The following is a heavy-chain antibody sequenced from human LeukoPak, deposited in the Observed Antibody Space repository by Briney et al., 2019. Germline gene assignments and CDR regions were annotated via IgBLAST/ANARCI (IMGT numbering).Heavy chain of an antibody. CDR1: GGSISSYY. Sequence: PSETLSLTCTVSGGSISSYYWSWIRQPPGKELEWIGYIYYSGSNNYNPSLKSRVTISVDTSKNQFSLKLSSVTAADTAVYYCARGSGPVWLGQQDDAFDIWGQGTMVTVSS. CDR2: IYYSGSN. J-gene: IGHJ3*02. CDR3: ARGSGPVWLGQQDDAFDI. V-gene: IGHV4-59*01. D-gene: IGHD5-12*01.